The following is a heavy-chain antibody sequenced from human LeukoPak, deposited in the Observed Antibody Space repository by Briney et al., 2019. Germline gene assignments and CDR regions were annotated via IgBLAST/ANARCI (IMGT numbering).Heavy chain of an antibody. Sequence: SETLSLTCTVSGGSISSGDYYWRWIRQLPGKGREWIGYIYNSGSTYYNPSLQSRTTISVDPSKNHFSLKLTSVTAEDTAVYYCALTPAADTFDVWGRGTTVIISS. CDR1: GGSISSGDYY. CDR3: ALTPAADTFDV. V-gene: IGHV4-30-4*01. D-gene: IGHD6-13*01. J-gene: IGHJ3*01. CDR2: IYNSGST.